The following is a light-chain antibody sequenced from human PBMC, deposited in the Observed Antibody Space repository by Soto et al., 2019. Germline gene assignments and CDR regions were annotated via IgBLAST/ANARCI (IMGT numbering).Light chain of an antibody. V-gene: IGKV3-20*01. Sequence: IVLTQSPDTLSLSPGERATLSCRAGQSVRSTNLAWYQQKPGQAPRLLIYGASSRATGIPDRFSGSGSGTDFTRTISRLEPEDFAVYYCQQNGGSPPMYTFGQGTKLEIK. CDR2: GAS. CDR3: QQNGGSPPMYT. CDR1: QSVRSTN. J-gene: IGKJ2*01.